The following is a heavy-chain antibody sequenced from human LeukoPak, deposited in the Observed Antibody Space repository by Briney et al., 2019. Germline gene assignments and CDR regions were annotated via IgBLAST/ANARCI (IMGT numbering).Heavy chain of an antibody. CDR2: IYYSGNT. D-gene: IGHD3-22*01. V-gene: IGHV4-59*01. Sequence: PSETLSLTCTVSGGSISSYYWSWIRQPPGKGLEWIGYIYYSGNTKYNVSLKSRVSMSVDTSKNQFSLKLSSVTAADTAVYYCARLKYYYDSSGYRAEYSQHWGQGTLVTVSS. CDR1: GGSISSYY. J-gene: IGHJ1*01. CDR3: ARLKYYYDSSGYRAEYSQH.